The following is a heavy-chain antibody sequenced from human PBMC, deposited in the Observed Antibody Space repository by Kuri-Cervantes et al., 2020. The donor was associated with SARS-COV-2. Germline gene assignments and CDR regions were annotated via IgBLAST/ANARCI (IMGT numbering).Heavy chain of an antibody. V-gene: IGHV4-34*01. CDR3: ARRGGYYDFWSGSGIDY. CDR1: GGSFSGFY. CDR2: INHSGSA. D-gene: IGHD3-3*01. Sequence: SQTLSLTCALYGGSFSGFYWSWIRQTPGKGLEWIGEINHSGSANYNPSLKSRVTISVDTSKNQFSLKLSSVTAAGTAVYYCARRGGYYDFWSGSGIDYWGQGTLVTVSS. J-gene: IGHJ4*02.